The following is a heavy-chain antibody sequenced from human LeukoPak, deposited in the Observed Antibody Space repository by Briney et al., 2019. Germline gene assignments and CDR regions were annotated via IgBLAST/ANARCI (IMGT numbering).Heavy chain of an antibody. CDR1: GYTFTSYA. V-gene: IGHV7-4-1*02. CDR2: INTNTGNP. D-gene: IGHD1-1*01. CDR3: ARDPDTTGTDY. J-gene: IGHJ4*02. Sequence: GASVKVSCKASGYTFTSYAMNWLRQAPGQGLEWMGWINTNTGNPTYAPGFTGRCVFSLATSARTAYLQISSLKAEDTAVYYCARDPDTTGTDYWGQGTLVTVSS.